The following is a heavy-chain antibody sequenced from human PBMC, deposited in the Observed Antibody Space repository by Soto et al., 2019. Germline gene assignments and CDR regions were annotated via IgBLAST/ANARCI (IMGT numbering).Heavy chain of an antibody. Sequence: EVQLVESGGGLVQPGGSLRLSCAASGFTFSTYDMHWVRQATGKGLEWVSAIGTIRDTYYLDSVKGRFTISRENAKNYVYLQMNSLRAGDTAVYYCARGRSNQYESSPPPKFDPWGRGTLVTVSS. CDR1: GFTFSTYD. V-gene: IGHV3-13*01. CDR3: ARGRSNQYESSPPPKFDP. J-gene: IGHJ5*02. D-gene: IGHD2-8*01. CDR2: IGTIRDT.